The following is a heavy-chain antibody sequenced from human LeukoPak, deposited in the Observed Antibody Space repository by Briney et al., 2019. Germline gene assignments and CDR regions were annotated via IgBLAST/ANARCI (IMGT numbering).Heavy chain of an antibody. CDR2: ISGGADNT. CDR3: AKCRGGSGWFFDY. CDR1: GFTFSGYA. D-gene: IGHD6-19*01. Sequence: GRSLRLSCAASGFTFSGYAMSWVRQAPGKGLEWVSAISGGADNTYFADSVQGRFTISRDNSKDTVYLQMNSLEAEDAAVYYCAKCRGGSGWFFDYWGQGTLVTVSS. V-gene: IGHV3-23*01. J-gene: IGHJ4*02.